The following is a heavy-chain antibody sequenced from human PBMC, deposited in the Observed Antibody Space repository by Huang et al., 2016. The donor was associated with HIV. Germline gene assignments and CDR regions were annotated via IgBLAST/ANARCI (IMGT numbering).Heavy chain of an antibody. V-gene: IGHV3-30-3*01. Sequence: QVQLVESGGGVVQPGRSLRLSCAASEFSFSNYAMDWVRQAPGRGLEWVVVISYDGSNKYYADSVKGRFTISRDNSKNTLYLQMSSLRADDTAVYYCARDRGSSWYGYYYMDVWGKGTTVTVSS. CDR3: ARDRGSSWYGYYYMDV. CDR2: ISYDGSNK. D-gene: IGHD6-13*01. J-gene: IGHJ6*03. CDR1: EFSFSNYA.